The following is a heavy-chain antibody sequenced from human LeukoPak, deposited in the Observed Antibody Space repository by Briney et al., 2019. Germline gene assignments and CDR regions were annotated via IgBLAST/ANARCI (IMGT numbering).Heavy chain of an antibody. V-gene: IGHV1-18*01. J-gene: IGHJ4*02. CDR2: ISAYNGNT. CDR1: GYTFTSYG. CDR3: ARTITIFGLVPYYLDY. D-gene: IGHD3-3*01. Sequence: ASVKVSCKASGYTFTSYGISWVRQAPGQGLEWMGWISAYNGNTNYAQKLQGRVTMTTDTSTSTAYMELRSLRSDDTAVYYCARTITIFGLVPYYLDYWGQGTLVTVSS.